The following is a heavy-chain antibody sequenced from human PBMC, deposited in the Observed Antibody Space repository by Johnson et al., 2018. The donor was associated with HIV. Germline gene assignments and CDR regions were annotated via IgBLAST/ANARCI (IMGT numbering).Heavy chain of an antibody. CDR1: GFTFSNYA. Sequence: VQLVESGGGVVHPGRSLRLSCAASGFTFSNYAMHWVRQAPGKGLEWVAVIWYDGSNNYYADSVKGRFTISKDNSRNTLFLHMNSLRADDTAVYYCAKDKSGRYYDSSGYSLDDAFDIWGQGTMVTVSS. CDR2: IWYDGSNN. V-gene: IGHV3-33*06. CDR3: AKDKSGRYYDSSGYSLDDAFDI. D-gene: IGHD3-22*01. J-gene: IGHJ3*02.